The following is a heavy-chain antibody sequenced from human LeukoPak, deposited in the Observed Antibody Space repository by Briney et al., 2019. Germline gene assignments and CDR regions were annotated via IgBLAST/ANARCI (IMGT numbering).Heavy chain of an antibody. CDR2: ISGSGGST. D-gene: IGHD6-13*01. CDR1: GFTFSSYA. J-gene: IGHJ4*02. V-gene: IGHV3-23*01. Sequence: GGSLRLSCAASGFTFSSYAMSWVRQAPGKGLEWVSAISGSGGSTYYADSVKGRFTISRDNSKNTLYLQMNSLRAEDTAVYYCAKDRRVRLQLAYHLDYWGQGTLVTVSS. CDR3: AKDRRVRLQLAYHLDY.